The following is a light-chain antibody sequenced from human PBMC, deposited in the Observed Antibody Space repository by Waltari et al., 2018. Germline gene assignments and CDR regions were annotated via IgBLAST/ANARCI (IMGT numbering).Light chain of an antibody. Sequence: TGRGSRGINAFLNWYQQQPGKAPKLLIYDASTLQRGVPPRFSGTRIGTDFSLTISDLQPEDFATYFCQQSYSAPFTFGRGTRLE. CDR2: DAS. V-gene: IGKV1-39*01. CDR1: RGINAF. J-gene: IGKJ5*01. CDR3: QQSYSAPFT.